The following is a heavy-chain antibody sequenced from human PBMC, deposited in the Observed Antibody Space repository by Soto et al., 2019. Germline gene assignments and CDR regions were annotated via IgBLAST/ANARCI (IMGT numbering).Heavy chain of an antibody. J-gene: IGHJ6*02. CDR1: GFTFSACA. CDR3: AKYLYYWSAMDV. V-gene: IGHV3-23*01. D-gene: IGHD1-1*01. CDR2: VAHTGDSA. Sequence: EAQLLESGGGLIQPGGSLRLSCAASGFTFSACAMSWVRQAPGKGLEWVSGVAHTGDSAHYADSVRGRFTISRDNSKNTVYLQMNSLRAEDTAVYYCAKYLYYWSAMDVWGQGTTVTVSS.